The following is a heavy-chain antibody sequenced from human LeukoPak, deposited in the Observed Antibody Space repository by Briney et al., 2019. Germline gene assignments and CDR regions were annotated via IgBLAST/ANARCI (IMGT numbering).Heavy chain of an antibody. V-gene: IGHV4-4*07. CDR3: ARVPPYYYDSSGLHFDY. Sequence: SETLSLTCTVSGGSISSYYWSWIRQPAGKGLEWIGRIYTSGSTNYNPSLKSRVTISVDTSKNQLSLKLSSVTAADTAVYYCARVPPYYYDSSGLHFDYWGQGTLVTVSS. CDR2: IYTSGST. CDR1: GGSISSYY. D-gene: IGHD3-22*01. J-gene: IGHJ4*02.